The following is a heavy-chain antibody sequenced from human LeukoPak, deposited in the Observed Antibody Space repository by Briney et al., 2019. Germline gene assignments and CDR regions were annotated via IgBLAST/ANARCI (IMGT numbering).Heavy chain of an antibody. J-gene: IGHJ3*02. V-gene: IGHV1-2*02. CDR1: GYTFTGYY. CDR3: ARGQRGRFFGDYVGFGYIFDAFDI. CDR2: INPNSGGT. D-gene: IGHD4-23*01. Sequence: GASVKVSCKASGYTFTGYYMHWVRQAPGQGLEWMGWINPNSGGTNYAQKFQGRVTMTRDTSISTAYVELSRLRSDDTAVYYCARGQRGRFFGDYVGFGYIFDAFDIWGQGTMVTVSS.